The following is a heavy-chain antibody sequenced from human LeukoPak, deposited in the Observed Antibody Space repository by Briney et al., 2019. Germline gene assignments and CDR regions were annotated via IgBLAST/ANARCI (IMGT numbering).Heavy chain of an antibody. CDR2: IYYSGST. Sequence: SETLSLTCAVSGVSIRSYYWSWIRQPPGKGPEWIGYIYYSGSTRYNPSLKSRVTISVDTSKNQFSLNLSSVTAADTAVYYCARVNWSYADYWGQGTLVTVSS. CDR3: ARVNWSYADY. V-gene: IGHV4-59*01. D-gene: IGHD1-7*01. J-gene: IGHJ4*02. CDR1: GVSIRSYY.